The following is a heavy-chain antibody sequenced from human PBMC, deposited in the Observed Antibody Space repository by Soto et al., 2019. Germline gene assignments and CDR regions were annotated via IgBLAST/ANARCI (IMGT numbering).Heavy chain of an antibody. Sequence: SETLSLPCAVSGDSLSSGGSSWSWIRQPPGKGLEWSGYHCHTGRSYYNPSRKSRVTISVDSSKNQCSQKVNSVTPADTAGYFGARDYVGGRHSWCDPWGRG. CDR2: HCHTGRS. J-gene: IGHJ5*02. CDR1: GDSLSSGGSS. V-gene: IGHV4-30-2*01. D-gene: IGHD2-15*01. CDR3: ARDYVGGRHSWCDP.